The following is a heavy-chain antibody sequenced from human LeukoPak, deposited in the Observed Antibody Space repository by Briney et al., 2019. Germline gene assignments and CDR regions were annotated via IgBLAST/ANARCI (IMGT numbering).Heavy chain of an antibody. Sequence: PGGSLRLSCAASGFTFSSYAMSWVRQAPGKGLEWVSVISGSGSSTYYADSVKGRFIISRDNSKKMLYLQMDSLRAEDTAVYYCAKNYDLLTGYYSDWGQGALVIVSS. CDR3: AKNYDLLTGYYSD. J-gene: IGHJ4*02. CDR2: ISGSGSST. CDR1: GFTFSSYA. D-gene: IGHD3-9*01. V-gene: IGHV3-23*01.